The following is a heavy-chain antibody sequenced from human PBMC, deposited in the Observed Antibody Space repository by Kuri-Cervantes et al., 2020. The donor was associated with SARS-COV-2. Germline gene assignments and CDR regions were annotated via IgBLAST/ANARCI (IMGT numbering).Heavy chain of an antibody. D-gene: IGHD3-10*01. CDR1: GFTFIDYS. J-gene: IGHJ6*02. CDR3: ARERYYSGHYGMDV. V-gene: IGHV3-48*01. CDR2: IGSSSSII. Sequence: GGSLRLSCAASGFTFIDYSMNWVRQAPGKGLEWVSYIGSSSSIIYYADSMKGRFTISRDNAKNSLSLQMNSLRAEDTAVYYCARERYYSGHYGMDVWGQGTTVTVSS.